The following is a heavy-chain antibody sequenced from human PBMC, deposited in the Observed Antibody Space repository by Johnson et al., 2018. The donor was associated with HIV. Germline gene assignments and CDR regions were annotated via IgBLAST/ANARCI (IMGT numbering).Heavy chain of an antibody. D-gene: IGHD3-16*01. CDR2: INWNGGSI. J-gene: IGHJ3*02. CDR1: GFTFDDYG. Sequence: VQLVESGGGVVRPGGSLRLSCVVSGFTFDDYGMSWVRQAPGKVLEWVSGINWNGGSIGYADSVNGRFTISRDNAKNSLYLQMNSLRVEDTALYYCARGRGGDPIVFDIWGQGTMVTVSS. CDR3: ARGRGGDPIVFDI. V-gene: IGHV3-20*04.